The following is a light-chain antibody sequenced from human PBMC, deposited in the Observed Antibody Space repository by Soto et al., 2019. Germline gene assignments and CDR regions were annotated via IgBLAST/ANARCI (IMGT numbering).Light chain of an antibody. CDR1: LNVNSY. J-gene: IGKJ1*01. Sequence: VLTQSPATLSLSPGEIATLSFRASLNVNSYLAWYQQKPGQAPRLLINGASSRATGIPDRFSGSGSGTDFTLTISRLEPEDFAVYYCQQYGSSPKTFGQGTKVDIK. CDR3: QQYGSSPKT. V-gene: IGKV3-20*01. CDR2: GAS.